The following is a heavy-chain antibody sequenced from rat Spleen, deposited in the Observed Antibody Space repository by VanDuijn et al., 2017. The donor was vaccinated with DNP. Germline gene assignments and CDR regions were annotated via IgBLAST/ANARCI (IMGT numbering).Heavy chain of an antibody. V-gene: IGHV5S13*01. D-gene: IGHD5-1*01. J-gene: IGHJ1*01. CDR1: GFIFSNYG. CDR2: ISSSGGNT. Sequence: EVQLVESGGGLVQPGGSLKLSCAASGFIFSNYGMAWVRQVPGKGLDWVASISSSGGNTYYRDSVKGRFTISRDNAKNTQYLQMDSLRSEDTATYYCARGSGTYYWYFDFWGPGTMVTVSS. CDR3: ARGSGTYYWYFDF.